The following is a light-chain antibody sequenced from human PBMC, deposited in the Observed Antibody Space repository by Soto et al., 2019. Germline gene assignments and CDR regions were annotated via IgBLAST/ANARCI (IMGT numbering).Light chain of an antibody. CDR1: QSIETY. J-gene: IGKJ1*01. CDR3: QQSYSEPRT. CDR2: AAS. Sequence: DIQMTQSPSSLSASIGDRVTITCRASQSIETYLNWYRQKTGKAPELLIYAASRLQSGVPSRFSGSGSGTAFTLTTSGLQPEDFATYYCQQSYSEPRTFGKGTKVEI. V-gene: IGKV1-39*01.